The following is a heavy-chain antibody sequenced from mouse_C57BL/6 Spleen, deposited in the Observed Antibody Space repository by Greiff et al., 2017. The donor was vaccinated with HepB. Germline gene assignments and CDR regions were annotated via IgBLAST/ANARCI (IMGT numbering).Heavy chain of an antibody. Sequence: EVKLVESGGGLVKPGGSLKLSCAASGFTFSSYAMSWVRQTPEKRLEWVATISDGGSYTYYPDNVKGRFTISRDNAKNNLYLQMSHLKSEDTAMYYCARRGLGLYWYFDVWGTGTTVTVSS. CDR2: ISDGGSYT. CDR3: ARRGLGLYWYFDV. CDR1: GFTFSSYA. V-gene: IGHV5-4*03. D-gene: IGHD4-1*01. J-gene: IGHJ1*03.